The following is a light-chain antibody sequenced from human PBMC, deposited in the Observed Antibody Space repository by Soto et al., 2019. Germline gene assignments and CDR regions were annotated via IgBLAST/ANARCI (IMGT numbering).Light chain of an antibody. V-gene: IGLV4-69*01. J-gene: IGLJ2*01. CDR2: LDSDGSH. CDR1: SGHSSYA. CDR3: QPWGTGIHVV. Sequence: QLVLTQSPSASASLGASVKLTCTLSSGHSSYALAWHQQQPEKGPRYLMKLDSDGSHTKGDAIPERFSGSRSGAERYLTISRLQSEDEADYYCQPWGTGIHVVFGGGTKVTVL.